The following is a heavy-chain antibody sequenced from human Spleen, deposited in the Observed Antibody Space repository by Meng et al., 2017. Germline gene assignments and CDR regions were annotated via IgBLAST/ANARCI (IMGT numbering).Heavy chain of an antibody. CDR2: IIAKSDGGKI. D-gene: IGHD1-14*01. V-gene: IGHV3-15*01. CDR3: TARTGSD. CDR1: GFTFSNAW. Sequence: EVQLVESGGGLVQPGESLRLSCAASGFTFSNAWMSWVRQAPGKGLEWVARIIAKSDGGKIDYAAPVKGRFIISRDDSQNMLFLQMNDLKTEDTGIYYCTARTGSDWGQGTLVTVSS. J-gene: IGHJ4*02.